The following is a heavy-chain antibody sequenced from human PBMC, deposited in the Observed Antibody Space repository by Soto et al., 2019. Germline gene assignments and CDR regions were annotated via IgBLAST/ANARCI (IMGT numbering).Heavy chain of an antibody. J-gene: IGHJ6*02. Sequence: GASVKVSCKASGYTFTTYGISWVRQAPGQGLEWMGWISGYNGHTKYAQKFQGRVTMTTDTSTSTVYMDLRSLRAEDTAVYYCARDQRNPFNSYYYYYGMDVWGQGTTVTVSS. D-gene: IGHD3-16*01. CDR3: ARDQRNPFNSYYYYYGMDV. CDR1: GYTFTTYG. CDR2: ISGYNGHT. V-gene: IGHV1-18*01.